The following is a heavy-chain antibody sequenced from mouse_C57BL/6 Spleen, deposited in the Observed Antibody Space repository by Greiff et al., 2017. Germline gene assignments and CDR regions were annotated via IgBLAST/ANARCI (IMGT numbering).Heavy chain of an antibody. CDR2: IDPSNSYT. V-gene: IGHV1-59*01. CDR1: GYTFTSYW. Sequence: QVQLQQPGAELARPGPSVKLSCKASGYTFTSYWMHWVKQRPGQGLEWIGVIDPSNSYTNYNQKFKGKATLTVDKSSSTAYMQLSSLTSEDSAVYSCARWTGLAMYYWGQGTSVTVSS. D-gene: IGHD1-2*01. CDR3: ARWTGLAMYY. J-gene: IGHJ4*01.